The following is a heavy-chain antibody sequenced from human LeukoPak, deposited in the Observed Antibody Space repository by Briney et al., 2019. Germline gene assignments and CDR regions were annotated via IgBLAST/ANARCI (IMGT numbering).Heavy chain of an antibody. Sequence: PGGSLRLSCAASGLTFSNYAMSWVRQAPGKGLEWVSTVSGKGDETYYADSVKGRFTLSRDNSKNTLYLQMNSLRAEDTAVYYCAKGGHYSFFDSWGQGTLVTVSS. J-gene: IGHJ5*01. CDR3: AKGGHYSFFDS. CDR1: GLTFSNYA. CDR2: VSGKGDET. D-gene: IGHD3-10*01. V-gene: IGHV3-23*01.